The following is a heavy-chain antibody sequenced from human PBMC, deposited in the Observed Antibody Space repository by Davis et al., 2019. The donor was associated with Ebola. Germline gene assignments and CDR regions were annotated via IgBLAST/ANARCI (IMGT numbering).Heavy chain of an antibody. CDR2: IIGYEDNT. V-gene: IGHV1-18*04. CDR3: ARDLATSSGAHFFYFGMDD. Sequence: ASVKVSCKASGYTFTNYYMHWVRQAPGQGLEWMGWIIGYEDNTNYAPTFQGRITLTTDRSTSTAYMELRSLTSDDTAVYYCARDLATSSGAHFFYFGMDDWGEGTSVAVSS. J-gene: IGHJ6*04. CDR1: GYTFTNYY.